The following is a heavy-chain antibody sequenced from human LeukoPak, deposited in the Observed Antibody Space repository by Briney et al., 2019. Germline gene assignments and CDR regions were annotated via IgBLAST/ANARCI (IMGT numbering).Heavy chain of an antibody. Sequence: SETLSLTCSVSDGSISNSSFYWGWIRQPPGKGLEWIGNIYYSGKTYYNSSLKSRVTISVDTSKNQFSLKLSSVTAADTAVYYCARHGTVLRYFDWLSQYFDYWGQGTLVTVSS. CDR3: ARHGTVLRYFDWLSQYFDY. J-gene: IGHJ4*02. CDR1: DGSISNSSFY. CDR2: IYYSGKT. D-gene: IGHD3-9*01. V-gene: IGHV4-39*01.